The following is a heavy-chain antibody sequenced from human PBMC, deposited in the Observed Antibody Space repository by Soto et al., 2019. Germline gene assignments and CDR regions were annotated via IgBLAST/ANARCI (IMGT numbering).Heavy chain of an antibody. Sequence: GGSLRLSCVASGFSFRSYSMNWVRQAPGKGPEWVAYVSGSGNTQYYADSVKGRFTISRDNSKNTLYLQMNSLRAEDTAVYYCARGLYDFWISAPGNWFDPWGQGTLVTVSS. CDR3: ARGLYDFWISAPGNWFDP. CDR2: VSGSGNTQ. D-gene: IGHD3-3*01. J-gene: IGHJ5*02. V-gene: IGHV3-48*01. CDR1: GFSFRSYS.